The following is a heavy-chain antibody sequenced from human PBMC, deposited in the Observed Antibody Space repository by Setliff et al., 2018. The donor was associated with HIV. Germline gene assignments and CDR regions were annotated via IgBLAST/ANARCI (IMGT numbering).Heavy chain of an antibody. CDR1: GFTFSDFW. D-gene: IGHD2-8*01. J-gene: IGHJ5*02. V-gene: IGHV3-7*03. Sequence: GSLRLSCAASGFTFSDFWMYWVRQAPGKGLEWVANISPEGNKKYYVGSVKGRFTSARDNAKSSLFLQMSGLRPEDTAVYYCARVLLRTNPLYGVASNWFDPWGQGTLVTVSS. CDR2: ISPEGNKK. CDR3: ARVLLRTNPLYGVASNWFDP.